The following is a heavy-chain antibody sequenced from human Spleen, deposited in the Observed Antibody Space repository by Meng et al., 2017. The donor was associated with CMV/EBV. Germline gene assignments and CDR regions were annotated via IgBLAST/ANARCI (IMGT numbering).Heavy chain of an antibody. D-gene: IGHD5-12*01. Sequence: GESLKISCAASGFTFSSYALSWVRQAPGTGLEWVSAISGSGGSTYYADSVKGRFTISRDNAKNSLYLQMNSLRVEDTALYYCTRVALAFDYWGQGTLVTVSS. J-gene: IGHJ4*02. CDR3: TRVALAFDY. V-gene: IGHV3-23*01. CDR1: GFTFSSYA. CDR2: ISGSGGST.